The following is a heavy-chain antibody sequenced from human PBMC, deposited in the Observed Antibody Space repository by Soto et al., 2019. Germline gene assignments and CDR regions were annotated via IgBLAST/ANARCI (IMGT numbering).Heavy chain of an antibody. V-gene: IGHV4-59*01. CDR3: ARGLIAARGFDY. J-gene: IGHJ4*02. D-gene: IGHD6-6*01. CDR1: GGSISSYY. CDR2: IYYSGST. Sequence: PSETLSLTCTVSGGSISSYYWSWIRQPPGKGLEWIGYIYYSGSTNYNPSLKSRVTISVDTSKNQFSLKLSSVTAADTAVYYCARGLIAARGFDYWGQGTLVTVSS.